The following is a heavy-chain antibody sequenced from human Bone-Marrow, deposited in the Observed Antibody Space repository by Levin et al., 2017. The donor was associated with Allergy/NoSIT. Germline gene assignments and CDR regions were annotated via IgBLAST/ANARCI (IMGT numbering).Heavy chain of an antibody. V-gene: IGHV2-70*01. CDR1: GFSLKPSGMC. D-gene: IGHD4-17*01. CDR2: IDWDGDT. J-gene: IGHJ5*02. CDR3: ARNVEETAVTTTFDT. Sequence: SGPTLVKPTQTLTLTCTFSGFSLKPSGMCVTWIRQPPGKALEWLALIDWDGDTYYNTSLKTRLTISKDTSKHQVLLTITNVGPVDTATYNCARNVEETAVTTTFDTWGQGMLVTVSS.